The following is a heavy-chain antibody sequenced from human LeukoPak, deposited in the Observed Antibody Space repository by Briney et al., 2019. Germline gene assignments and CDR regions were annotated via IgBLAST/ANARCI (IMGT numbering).Heavy chain of an antibody. CDR3: ARDSPIDY. CDR1: GFTFSSNY. Sequence: GGSLRLSCAASGFTFSSNYMSWVRQAPGKGLEWVSYISSSSSTIYYADSVKGRFTISRDNAKNSLYLQMNSLRAEDTAVYYCARDSPIDYWGQGTLVTVSS. V-gene: IGHV3-48*04. CDR2: ISSSSSTI. J-gene: IGHJ4*02.